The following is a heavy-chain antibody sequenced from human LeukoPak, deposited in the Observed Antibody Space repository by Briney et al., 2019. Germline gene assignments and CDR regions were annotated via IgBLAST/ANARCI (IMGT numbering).Heavy chain of an antibody. CDR3: ARGGIAAAVAAFDI. Sequence: PGGSLRLSCAASGFTFSSYSMNWVRQAPGKGLEWVSSISSSSSYIYYADSVKGRFTISRDNAKNSLYLQMNSLRAEDTAVYYCARGGIAAAVAAFDIWGQGTMVTVSS. D-gene: IGHD6-13*01. J-gene: IGHJ3*02. CDR1: GFTFSSYS. V-gene: IGHV3-21*01. CDR2: ISSSSSYI.